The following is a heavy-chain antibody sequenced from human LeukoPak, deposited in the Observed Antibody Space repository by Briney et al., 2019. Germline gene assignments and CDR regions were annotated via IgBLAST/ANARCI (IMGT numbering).Heavy chain of an antibody. CDR1: GFTFSSDW. Sequence: GRSLRLSCAASGFTFSSDWMHWVRQAPGKGLVWVSRISGDGSSTTYADSAKGRFTISRDNAKNTLYLQMNSLRAEDTAIYYCSRALGGGATGWGQGTLVTVSS. CDR3: SRALGGGATG. J-gene: IGHJ4*02. V-gene: IGHV3-74*01. CDR2: ISGDGSST. D-gene: IGHD3-3*01.